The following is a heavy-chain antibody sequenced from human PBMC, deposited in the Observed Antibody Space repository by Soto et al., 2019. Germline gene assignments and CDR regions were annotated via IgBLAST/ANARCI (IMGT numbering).Heavy chain of an antibody. J-gene: IGHJ4*02. V-gene: IGHV4-34*01. CDR2: INHSGST. CDR1: GGSFSGYY. CDR3: ARGRYCSSTSCYTAMVTEFNY. Sequence: QVQLQQWGAGLLKPSETLSLTCAVYGGSFSGYYWSWIRQPPGKGLEWFGEINHSGSTNYNPSLKSRVTISVDTSKNQFSLKLSSVTAADTAVYYCARGRYCSSTSCYTAMVTEFNYWGQGTLVTVSS. D-gene: IGHD2-2*02.